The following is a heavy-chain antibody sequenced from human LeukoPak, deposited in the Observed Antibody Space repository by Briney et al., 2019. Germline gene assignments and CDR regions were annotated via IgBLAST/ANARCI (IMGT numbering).Heavy chain of an antibody. Sequence: GGSLRLSCAVSGFTFSSYGMHWVRQAPGKGLEWVTFIRYDGSDKYYADSVKGRFTISRDNSKNTLYLQMNSLRAEDTAVYYCVRVDSSGYGLHWGLDYWGQGTLVTVSS. CDR3: VRVDSSGYGLHWGLDY. D-gene: IGHD3-22*01. CDR2: IRYDGSDK. V-gene: IGHV3-30*02. J-gene: IGHJ4*02. CDR1: GFTFSSYG.